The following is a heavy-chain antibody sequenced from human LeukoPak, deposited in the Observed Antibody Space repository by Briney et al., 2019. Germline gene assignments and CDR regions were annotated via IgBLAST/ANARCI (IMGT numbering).Heavy chain of an antibody. D-gene: IGHD3-16*01. CDR2: VYYSGST. CDR3: ARVLDLSKRGLDAFDI. V-gene: IGHV4-59*01. CDR1: GGSISSYF. J-gene: IGHJ3*02. Sequence: SETLSLTCAVTGGSISSYFWSWIRQPPGKGLEWIGYVYYSGSTNYNPSLKSRVTISVDTSKKQFSLKLSSATAADTAVYYCARVLDLSKRGLDAFDIWGQGTMVTVSS.